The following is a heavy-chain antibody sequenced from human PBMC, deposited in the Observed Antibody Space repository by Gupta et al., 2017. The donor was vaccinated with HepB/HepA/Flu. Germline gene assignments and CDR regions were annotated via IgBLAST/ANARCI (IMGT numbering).Heavy chain of an antibody. Sequence: GGSLRLSCAASGFTFSSYKMNWVRQAAGKGLEWVSSISHSSSDIYYADSVKGRFTISRDNAKNSLYLQMNSLRAEDTAVYYWAREFEGYYDILTSYPDYWGQGTLVTVSS. CDR2: ISHSSSDI. V-gene: IGHV3-21*01. CDR3: AREFEGYYDILTSYPDY. J-gene: IGHJ4*02. D-gene: IGHD3-9*01. CDR1: GFTFSSYK.